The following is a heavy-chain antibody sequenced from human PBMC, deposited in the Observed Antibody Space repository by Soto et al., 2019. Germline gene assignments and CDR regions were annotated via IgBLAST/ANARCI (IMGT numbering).Heavy chain of an antibody. J-gene: IGHJ6*03. Sequence: SETLSLTCTVSGASISSYYWWWIRPPPGWGLEWIGYIYYSGSTNYNPSLKSRVTISVDTSKNQFSLKLSSVTAADTAVYYCARHVYSNYETFYYYYMDVWGKGTTVTVSS. D-gene: IGHD4-4*01. CDR1: GASISSYY. CDR3: ARHVYSNYETFYYYYMDV. V-gene: IGHV4-59*08. CDR2: IYYSGST.